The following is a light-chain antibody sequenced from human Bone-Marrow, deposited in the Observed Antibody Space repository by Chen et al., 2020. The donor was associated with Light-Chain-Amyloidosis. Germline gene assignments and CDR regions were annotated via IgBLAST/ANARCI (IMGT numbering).Light chain of an antibody. CDR2: DDS. CDR3: QVWDRSSDRPV. Sequence: SYVLTQPSSVSVAPGHTATLACGGNNIGTTSVHWYQQTPGQPPLLVVYDDSDRPSGIPERLSGSNSGNTATLTISRVEAGDEADYYCQVWDRSSDRPVFGGGTKLTVL. J-gene: IGLJ3*02. V-gene: IGLV3-21*02. CDR1: NIGTTS.